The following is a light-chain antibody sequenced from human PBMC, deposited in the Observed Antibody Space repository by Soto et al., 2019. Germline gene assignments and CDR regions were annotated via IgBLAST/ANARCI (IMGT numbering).Light chain of an antibody. Sequence: DIVMTQSPLSLPVTPGEPASISCRSSQSLLDSNGYNCLEWYLQKPGQSPQLLIYLGSNRASGVPDMFSGSGSGTDFTLKISRVEAEDVGVYYCMQSLQTPLTFGQGTKGEIK. CDR3: MQSLQTPLT. J-gene: IGKJ1*01. CDR2: LGS. CDR1: QSLLDSNGYNC. V-gene: IGKV2-28*01.